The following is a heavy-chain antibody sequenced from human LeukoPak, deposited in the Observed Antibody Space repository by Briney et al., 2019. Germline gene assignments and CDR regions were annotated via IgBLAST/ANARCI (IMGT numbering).Heavy chain of an antibody. CDR3: AKESAAAGYFDY. Sequence: GGSLRLSCAASGFTFSSSAMSWVRQAPGKGLEWVSVISKSGDFTNYADSVKGRFTISRDSSKNTLNLQMNSLRAEDTAVYYCAKESAAAGYFDYWGLGTLVTVSS. CDR2: ISKSGDFT. V-gene: IGHV3-23*01. CDR1: GFTFSSSA. D-gene: IGHD6-13*01. J-gene: IGHJ4*01.